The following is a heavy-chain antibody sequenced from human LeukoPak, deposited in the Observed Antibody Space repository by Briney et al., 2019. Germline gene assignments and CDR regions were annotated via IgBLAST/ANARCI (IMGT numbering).Heavy chain of an antibody. CDR1: GFTFSSYA. CDR3: AKAGIYDYVWGSYLVD. CDR2: ISYDGSDK. V-gene: IGHV3-30*04. Sequence: GGSLRLSCAASGFTFSSYAMSWVRQAPGKGLEWVAVISYDGSDKFYADSVKGRFTISRDNSKNTLYLQMNSLRAEDTAVYYCAKAGIYDYVWGSYLVDWGQGILVTVSS. D-gene: IGHD3-16*01. J-gene: IGHJ4*02.